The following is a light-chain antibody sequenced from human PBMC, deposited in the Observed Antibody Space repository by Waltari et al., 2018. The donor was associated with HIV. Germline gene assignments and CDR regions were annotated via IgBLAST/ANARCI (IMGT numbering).Light chain of an antibody. Sequence: DIVMTQSPDSLVVSLGERATINCKSSQNVLYYSNNKNYLAWYQQKQGQSPKLLIYWASTREAGVPDRFSGSGSGTDFTLTITSLQAEDVAVYYCQQYYSTPLTFGQGTKVEIK. J-gene: IGKJ1*01. CDR2: WAS. CDR1: QNVLYYSNNKNY. CDR3: QQYYSTPLT. V-gene: IGKV4-1*01.